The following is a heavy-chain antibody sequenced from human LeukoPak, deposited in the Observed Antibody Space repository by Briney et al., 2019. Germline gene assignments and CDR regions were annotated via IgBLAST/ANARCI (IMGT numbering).Heavy chain of an antibody. J-gene: IGHJ4*02. V-gene: IGHV3-21*01. CDR2: ISSSSSYI. D-gene: IGHD6-13*01. Sequence: PGGSLRLSCAASGFTVSSNYMSWVRQAPGKGLEWVSSISSSSSYIYYADSVKGRFTISRDNAKNSLYLQMNSLRAEDTAVYYCARGRGRDSSWYSYWGQGTLVTVSS. CDR3: ARGRGRDSSWYSY. CDR1: GFTVSSNY.